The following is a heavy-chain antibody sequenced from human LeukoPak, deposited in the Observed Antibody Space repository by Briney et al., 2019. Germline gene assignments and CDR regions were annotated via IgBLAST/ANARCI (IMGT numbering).Heavy chain of an antibody. CDR2: IYYSGTT. CDR3: ATIDDSSGYYHFAY. CDR1: GGSISSSSYY. Sequence: SETLSLTCTVSGGSISSSSYYWGWIRQPPGKGLEWIGNIYYSGTTYCSPSLKSRVTISVDTSKNQFSLRLSSVTAADTAVYYCATIDDSSGYYHFAYWGQGTLVTVSS. D-gene: IGHD3-22*01. V-gene: IGHV4-39*01. J-gene: IGHJ4*02.